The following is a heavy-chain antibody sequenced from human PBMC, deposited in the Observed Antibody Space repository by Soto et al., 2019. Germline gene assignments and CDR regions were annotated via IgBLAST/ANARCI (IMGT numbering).Heavy chain of an antibody. Sequence: QVQLVESGGGVVQPGRSLRLSCAASGFTFSSYGMHWVRQAPGKGLEWVAVIWYDGSNKYYADSVKGRFTISRDNSKNTLYLQMNSLRAEDTAVYYCAREAALLWFGELPKSFDYWGQGTLVTVSS. CDR1: GFTFSSYG. V-gene: IGHV3-33*01. D-gene: IGHD3-10*01. J-gene: IGHJ4*02. CDR3: AREAALLWFGELPKSFDY. CDR2: IWYDGSNK.